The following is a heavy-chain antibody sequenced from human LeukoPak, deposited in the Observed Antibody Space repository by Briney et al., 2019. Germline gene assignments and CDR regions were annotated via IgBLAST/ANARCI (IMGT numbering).Heavy chain of an antibody. Sequence: PSETLSLTCAVYGGSSSGYYWSWIRQPPGKGLEWIGEINHSGSTNYNPSLKSRVTISVDTSKNQFSLKLSSVTAADTAVYYCARGDYGDLPFDYWGQGTLVTVSS. CDR3: ARGDYGDLPFDY. V-gene: IGHV4-34*01. J-gene: IGHJ4*02. D-gene: IGHD4-17*01. CDR2: INHSGST. CDR1: GGSSSGYY.